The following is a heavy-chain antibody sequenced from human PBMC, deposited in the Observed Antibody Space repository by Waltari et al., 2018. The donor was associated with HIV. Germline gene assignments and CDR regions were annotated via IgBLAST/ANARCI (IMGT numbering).Heavy chain of an antibody. CDR3: ARGRGYSYGNGDYYYGMDV. D-gene: IGHD5-18*01. J-gene: IGHJ6*02. V-gene: IGHV1-69*04. CDR2: IIPILGIA. CDR1: GGTFSSYA. Sequence: QVQLVQSGAEVKKPGSSVKVSCKASGGTFSSYAISWVRQAPGQGLEWMGRIIPILGIANYAQKFQGRVTITADKSTSTAYMELSSLRSEDTAVYYCARGRGYSYGNGDYYYGMDVWGQGTTVTVSS.